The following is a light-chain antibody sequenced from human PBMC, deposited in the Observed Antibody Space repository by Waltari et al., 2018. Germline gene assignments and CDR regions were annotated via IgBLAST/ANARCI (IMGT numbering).Light chain of an antibody. V-gene: IGLV7-43*01. J-gene: IGLJ3*02. CDR2: SPT. CDR1: TGPAPSGHY. Sequence: QTVVTQEPSLTVSPGGTVTLHCASRTGPAPSGHYPNWFQQKPGQAPRALIYSPTYKPAWTPARFSGSLLGGKAARTLSGVQPEDEADYYCLLFYTDPQWVFGGGTRLTVL. CDR3: LLFYTDPQWV.